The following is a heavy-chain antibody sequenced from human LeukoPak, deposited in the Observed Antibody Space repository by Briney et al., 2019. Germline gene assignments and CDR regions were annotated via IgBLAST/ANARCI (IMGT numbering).Heavy chain of an antibody. J-gene: IGHJ4*02. D-gene: IGHD3-22*01. CDR2: IGGSGSHT. CDR1: GFTFSSYS. V-gene: IGHV3-21*01. Sequence: PGGSLRLSCAASGFTFSSYSMNWVRQAPGKGLEWVSSIGGSGSHTYYSDSVKGRFTISRDNAKNSLYLQMNSLRAEDTAVYYCARDADSSGYYPISVFDYWGQGTLVTVSS. CDR3: ARDADSSGYYPISVFDY.